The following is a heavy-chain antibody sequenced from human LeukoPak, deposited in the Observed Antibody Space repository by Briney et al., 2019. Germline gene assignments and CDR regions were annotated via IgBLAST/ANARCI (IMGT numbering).Heavy chain of an antibody. CDR3: ARVYGSGSVDP. J-gene: IGHJ5*02. V-gene: IGHV4-39*07. CDR2: IYYSGST. CDR1: GGSISSSSYY. Sequence: SETLSLTCTVSGGSISSSSYYWGWIRQPPGKGLEWIGSIYYSGSTYYNPSLKSRVTISVDTSKNQFSLKLSSVTAADTAVYYCARVYGSGSVDPWGQGTLVTVSS. D-gene: IGHD3-10*01.